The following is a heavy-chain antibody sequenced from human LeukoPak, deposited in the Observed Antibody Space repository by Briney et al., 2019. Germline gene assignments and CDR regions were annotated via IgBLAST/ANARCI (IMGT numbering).Heavy chain of an antibody. CDR2: IKQDGSEK. CDR3: ARDEGDSRWFGELYHY. Sequence: SGGSLRLSCAASGFTFSTYWMTWVRQAPGKGLEWVANIKQDGSEKYYVDSVKGRFSISRDNAKNSMYLQMSSLRAEDTAVYYCARDEGDSRWFGELYHYWGQGTLVTVSS. V-gene: IGHV3-7*05. CDR1: GFTFSTYW. D-gene: IGHD3-10*01. J-gene: IGHJ4*02.